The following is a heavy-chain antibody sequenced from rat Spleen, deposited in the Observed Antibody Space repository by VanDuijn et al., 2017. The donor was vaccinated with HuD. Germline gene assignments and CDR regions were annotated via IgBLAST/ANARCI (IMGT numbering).Heavy chain of an antibody. CDR3: TRDPPGSSGVMDV. J-gene: IGHJ4*01. CDR1: GFSLISYA. CDR2: IWGDGST. V-gene: IGHV2-15*01. Sequence: QVQLKESGPGLVQSSQTLSLTCTVSGFSLISYAVNWIRQPPGKGLEWMGGIWGDGSTNYNSALKSRLSISRDTSKSQVFLKMKSLQTEDTAIYFCTRDPPGSSGVMDVWGQGASVTVSS. D-gene: IGHD5-1*01.